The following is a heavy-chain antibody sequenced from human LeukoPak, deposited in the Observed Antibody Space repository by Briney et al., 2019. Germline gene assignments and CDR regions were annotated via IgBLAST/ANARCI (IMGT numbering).Heavy chain of an antibody. CDR3: ARSNQADDY. V-gene: IGHV3-74*01. J-gene: IGHJ4*02. CDR1: GSTFSIYW. D-gene: IGHD1-14*01. CDR2: IKPGGSSI. Sequence: GGSLRLSCAASGSTFSIYWMHWVRQVPGKGLVWVGRIKPGGSSITYADSVKGRFTISRDNAKNTLYLQMDSLRAEDTGVYYCARSNQADDYWGQGTLVTVSS.